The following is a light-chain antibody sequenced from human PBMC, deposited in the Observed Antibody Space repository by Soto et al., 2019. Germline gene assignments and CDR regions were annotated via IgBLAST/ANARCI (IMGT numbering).Light chain of an antibody. CDR1: QSVNNN. J-gene: IGKJ1*01. V-gene: IGKV3-15*01. Sequence: EIVLTQSPGILSLSPGERATLSCRASQSVNNNLAWYQQKLGQAPRVLIYGASTRATGIPARFTGSGSGTEFILTITSLQSEDSAVYYCQEYNTWPWTFGQGTKV. CDR2: GAS. CDR3: QEYNTWPWT.